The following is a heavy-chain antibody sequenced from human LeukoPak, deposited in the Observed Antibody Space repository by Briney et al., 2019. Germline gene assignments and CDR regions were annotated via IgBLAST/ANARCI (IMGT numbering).Heavy chain of an antibody. J-gene: IGHJ4*02. CDR1: GFSFSKVL. Sequence: TPGGSLRLSCAASGFSFSKVLMSWVRQAPGKGLEWVGRIKSKTDGGTTDYAAPVQGRFTISRDDSKNTLYLQMNSLKIVDTAVYYCTTEADYYGSGSSFYFDNWGQGTLVTVSS. V-gene: IGHV3-15*01. CDR2: IKSKTDGGTT. CDR3: TTEADYYGSGSSFYFDN. D-gene: IGHD3-10*01.